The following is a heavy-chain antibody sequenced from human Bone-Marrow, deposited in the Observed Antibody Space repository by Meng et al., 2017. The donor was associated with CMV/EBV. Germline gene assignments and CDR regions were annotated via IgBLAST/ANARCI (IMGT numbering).Heavy chain of an antibody. V-gene: IGHV3-30*02. Sequence: GESLKISCVASGFTFKNYAMHWVRQAPGKGLEWVAFIRWDASNKDYTDSVKGRFSVSRDNSRNTLYLQMDSLRIEDTAVYHCVKVVALYQDGKHYFDYWGLGTLVTVSS. CDR3: VKVVALYQDGKHYFDY. J-gene: IGHJ4*01. CDR1: GFTFKNYA. CDR2: IRWDASNK. D-gene: IGHD2-2*01.